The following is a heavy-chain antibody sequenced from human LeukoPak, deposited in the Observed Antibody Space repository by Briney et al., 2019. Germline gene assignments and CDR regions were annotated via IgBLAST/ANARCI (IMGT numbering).Heavy chain of an antibody. Sequence: PPQTLSLTCTVSGGSISSSSYYWGWIRQPPGKGLEGFGSIYYSGSTYYNPSLKSRVTISVDTSKNQFSLKLSSVTAADTAVYYCARASGGSDYYYYGMDVWGQGTTVTVSS. CDR3: ARASGGSDYYYYGMDV. CDR2: IYYSGST. J-gene: IGHJ6*02. V-gene: IGHV4-39*07. D-gene: IGHD6-19*01. CDR1: GGSISSSSYY.